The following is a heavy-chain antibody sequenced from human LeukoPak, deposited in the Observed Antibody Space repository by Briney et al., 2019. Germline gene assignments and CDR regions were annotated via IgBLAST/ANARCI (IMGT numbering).Heavy chain of an antibody. D-gene: IGHD3-16*01. J-gene: IGHJ6*03. V-gene: IGHV3-9*03. Sequence: GGSLRLSCAVSGFTLDDYAMHWVRQVPGKGLEWVSGITWNSDNIEYADSVKGRFTISRDNAKNSLYLQMNSLRAEDMALYYCAKGGGGRLIYYYYMDVWGKGTTVTVSS. CDR2: ITWNSDNI. CDR3: AKGGGGRLIYYYYMDV. CDR1: GFTLDDYA.